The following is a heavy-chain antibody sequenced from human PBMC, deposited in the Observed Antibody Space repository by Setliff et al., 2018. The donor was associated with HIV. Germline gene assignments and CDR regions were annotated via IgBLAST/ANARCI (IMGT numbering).Heavy chain of an antibody. Sequence: ASVKVSCKASGYTFTGYYMHWVRQAPGQGLEWMGWINPNSGGTNYAQKFQGWVTMTRDTSISTAYMELSRLRSDDTAVYYCAPEHNYYGSGSYSWFDPWGQGTLVTVSS. V-gene: IGHV1-2*04. CDR3: APEHNYYGSGSYSWFDP. CDR2: INPNSGGT. D-gene: IGHD3-10*01. CDR1: GYTFTGYY. J-gene: IGHJ5*02.